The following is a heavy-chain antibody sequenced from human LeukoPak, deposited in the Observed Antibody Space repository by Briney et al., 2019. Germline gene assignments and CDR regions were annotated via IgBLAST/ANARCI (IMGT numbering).Heavy chain of an antibody. CDR2: TGNDGSAK. CDR3: AREGYCLNGKCEIDY. Sequence: GGSLRLSCAASGFTFRNYGMNWVRQAPGKGLEWVAVTGNDGSAKNYADSVKGQFTISRDNSKNTLYLQMNSLRAEDTAVYYCAREGYCLNGKCEIDYWGQGTLVTVSS. CDR1: GFTFRNYG. D-gene: IGHD3-22*01. J-gene: IGHJ4*02. V-gene: IGHV3-33*01.